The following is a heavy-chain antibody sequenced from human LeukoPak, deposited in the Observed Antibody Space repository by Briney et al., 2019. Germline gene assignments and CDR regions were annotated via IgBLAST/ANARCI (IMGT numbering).Heavy chain of an antibody. CDR2: IKSKTDGGTT. V-gene: IGHV3-15*01. Sequence: PGGSLRLSCAASGFTVSSNYMSWVRQAPGKGLEWVGRIKSKTDGGTTDYAAPVKGRFTISRDDSKNTLYLQMNSLKTEDTAVYYCGGQSLVIDSWGQGTLVTVSS. CDR3: GGQSLVIDS. CDR1: GFTVSSNY. J-gene: IGHJ4*02. D-gene: IGHD6-19*01.